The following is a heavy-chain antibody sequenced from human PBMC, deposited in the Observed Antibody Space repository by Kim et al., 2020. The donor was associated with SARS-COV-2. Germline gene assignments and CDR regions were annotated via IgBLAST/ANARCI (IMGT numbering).Heavy chain of an antibody. D-gene: IGHD6-13*01. V-gene: IGHV3-74*01. Sequence: GGSLRLSCAASGFTFSSYWMHWVRQAPGKGLVWVSRINSDGSSTSYADSVKGRFTISRDNAKNTLYLQMNSLRAEDTAVYYCAREESSSWYSDAFDIWGQGTMVTVSS. CDR2: INSDGSST. CDR3: AREESSSWYSDAFDI. J-gene: IGHJ3*02. CDR1: GFTFSSYW.